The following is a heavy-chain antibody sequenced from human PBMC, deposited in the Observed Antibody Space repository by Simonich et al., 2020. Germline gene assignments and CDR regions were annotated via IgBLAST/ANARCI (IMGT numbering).Heavy chain of an antibody. CDR3: ARGLCCGRRWYFDL. V-gene: IGHV1-2*06. Sequence: QVQLVQSGAEVKKPGASGKVSCKASGYTFTGYYMHWVRQAPGQGLEWMGRINPNSGGTNYAQKFQGRVTMTRDTSSSTAYMELSRLRSDDTAVYYCARGLCCGRRWYFDLWGRGTLVTVSS. D-gene: IGHD3-10*02. CDR1: GYTFTGYY. CDR2: INPNSGGT. J-gene: IGHJ2*01.